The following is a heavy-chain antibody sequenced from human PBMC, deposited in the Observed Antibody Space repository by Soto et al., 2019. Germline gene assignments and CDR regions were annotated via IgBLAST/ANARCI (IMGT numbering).Heavy chain of an antibody. D-gene: IGHD3-10*01. V-gene: IGHV3-30*03. CDR2: ISYDGSNK. J-gene: IGHJ4*02. CDR3: APWFGAFDY. CDR1: GFTFSSYG. Sequence: QVQLVESGGGVVQPGRSLRLSCAASGFTFSSYGMHWVRQAPGKGLEWVAVISYDGSNKYYADSVKGRFTISRDNSKTTLYLQMNSLRAEDTAVYYCAPWFGAFDYWGRGTLVTVSS.